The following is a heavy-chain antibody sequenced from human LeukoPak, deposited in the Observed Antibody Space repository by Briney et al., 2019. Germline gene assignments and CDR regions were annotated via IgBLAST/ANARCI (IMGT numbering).Heavy chain of an antibody. Sequence: ASVKVSCKASGYTFTSYGISWVRQAPGQGLEWMGWISAYNGNTNYAQKLQGRVTMTRDTSTSTVYMELSSLRSEDTAVYYCARESIVGATLDYWGQGTLVTVSS. J-gene: IGHJ4*02. CDR3: ARESIVGATLDY. CDR1: GYTFTSYG. D-gene: IGHD1-26*01. V-gene: IGHV1-18*01. CDR2: ISAYNGNT.